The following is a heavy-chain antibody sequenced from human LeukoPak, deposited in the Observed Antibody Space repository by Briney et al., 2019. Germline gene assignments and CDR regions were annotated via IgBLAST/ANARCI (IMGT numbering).Heavy chain of an antibody. CDR1: GFTFTSYG. Sequence: GGSLRLSCAASGFTFTSYGMHWVRQGPGKGLERVAGIWYDGSQKYYADSVKGRFTISRDNSKNTLYLQMNSLRAEDTAVYYCARDRQGTPGTFDIWGQGTMVTVSP. CDR3: ARDRQGTPGTFDI. D-gene: IGHD1-1*01. V-gene: IGHV3-33*01. J-gene: IGHJ3*02. CDR2: IWYDGSQK.